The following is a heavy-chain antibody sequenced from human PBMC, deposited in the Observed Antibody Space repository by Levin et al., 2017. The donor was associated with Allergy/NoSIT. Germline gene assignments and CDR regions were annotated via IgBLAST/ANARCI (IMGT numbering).Heavy chain of an antibody. V-gene: IGHV3-30*04. CDR2: ISYDGSNK. Sequence: LSLTCAASGFTFSSYAMHWVRHAPGKGLEWVAVISYDGSNKYYADSVKGRFTISRDNSKNTLYLQMNSLRAEDTAVYYCARSRYDILTVVLDYWGQGTLVTVSS. D-gene: IGHD3-9*01. CDR1: GFTFSSYA. CDR3: ARSRYDILTVVLDY. J-gene: IGHJ4*02.